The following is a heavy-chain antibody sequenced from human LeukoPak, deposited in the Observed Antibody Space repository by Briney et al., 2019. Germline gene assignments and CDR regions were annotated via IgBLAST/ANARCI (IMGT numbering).Heavy chain of an antibody. CDR3: ARASVGRRLDY. D-gene: IGHD1-26*01. V-gene: IGHV1-46*01. Sequence: ASVKVSCKASGYTFTGYYMHWVRQAPGQGLEWMGIINPSGGSTSYAQKFQGRVTMTRDTSTSTVYMELSSLRSEDTAVYYCARASVGRRLDYWGQGTLVTVSS. CDR1: GYTFTGYY. J-gene: IGHJ4*02. CDR2: INPSGGST.